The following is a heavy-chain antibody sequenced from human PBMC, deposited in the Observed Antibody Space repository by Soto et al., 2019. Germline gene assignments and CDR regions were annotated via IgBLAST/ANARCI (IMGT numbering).Heavy chain of an antibody. Sequence: PSETLSLTCTVSGDSMDGYYWSWIRQPPGKRLEWIGYVFYTGNTYYNPSLENRVTISVDTSKKEFSLRLTSVTSADTAVYFCARHPGASFDYWGQGNLVT. CDR1: GDSMDGYY. J-gene: IGHJ4*02. V-gene: IGHV4-59*08. D-gene: IGHD3-10*01. CDR3: ARHPGASFDY. CDR2: VFYTGNT.